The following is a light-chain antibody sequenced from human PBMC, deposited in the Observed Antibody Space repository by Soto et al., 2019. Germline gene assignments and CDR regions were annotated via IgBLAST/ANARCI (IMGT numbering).Light chain of an antibody. CDR3: QQCSSWPFT. J-gene: IGKJ3*01. Sequence: EIVLTQSPATLSLSPGERATLSCRASQFVSSYLAWYQQKPGQAPRLLIYDASNRATGIPARFSGSGSGTDFTLTISSLEPEDFAVYYCQQCSSWPFTFGPGTKVDIK. CDR1: QFVSSY. V-gene: IGKV3-11*01. CDR2: DAS.